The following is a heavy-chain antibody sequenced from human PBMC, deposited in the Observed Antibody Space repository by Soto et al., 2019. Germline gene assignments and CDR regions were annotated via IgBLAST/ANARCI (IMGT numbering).Heavy chain of an antibody. CDR2: INPSGGST. CDR1: GYTFTSYY. V-gene: IGHV1-46*01. D-gene: IGHD3-3*01. Sequence: ASVKVSCKASGYTFTSYYMHWVRQAPGQGLEWMGIINPSGGSTSYAQKFQGRVTMTRDTSTSTVYMELSSLRSEDTAVYYCARGGVVIISHYYYGIDVWGQGTTVTVSS. CDR3: ARGGVVIISHYYYGIDV. J-gene: IGHJ6*02.